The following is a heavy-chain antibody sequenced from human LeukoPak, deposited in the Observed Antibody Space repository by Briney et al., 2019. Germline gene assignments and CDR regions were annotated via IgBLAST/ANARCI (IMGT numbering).Heavy chain of an antibody. CDR1: GFTFSRYG. J-gene: IGHJ6*03. CDR2: IRYDGSIK. CDR3: AKDGGGSRWWELPYYYYYMDV. D-gene: IGHD1-26*01. V-gene: IGHV3-30*02. Sequence: GGSLRLSCGVSGFTFSRYGMHWVRQAPAKGLEWVAFIRYDGSIKYYADSVKGQFTISRDNPKNMLYLQMNSLRAEDTAVYYCAKDGGGSRWWELPYYYYYMDVWGKGTTVTISS.